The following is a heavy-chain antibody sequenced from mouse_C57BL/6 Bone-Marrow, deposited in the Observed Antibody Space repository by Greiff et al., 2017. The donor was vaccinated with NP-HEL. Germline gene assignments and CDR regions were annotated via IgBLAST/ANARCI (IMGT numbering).Heavy chain of an antibody. CDR3: TTPLLLHIDFDY. Sequence: EVQLQQSGAELVRPGASVKLSCTASGFNIKDYYMHWVKRRPEQGLEWIGRIDPEDGDTEYAPKFQGKATMTAETSSNTTNLQLSSLTSEYYAVYYYTTPLLLHIDFDYWGQGTTLTVSS. D-gene: IGHD1-1*01. J-gene: IGHJ2*01. V-gene: IGHV14-1*01. CDR1: GFNIKDYY. CDR2: IDPEDGDT.